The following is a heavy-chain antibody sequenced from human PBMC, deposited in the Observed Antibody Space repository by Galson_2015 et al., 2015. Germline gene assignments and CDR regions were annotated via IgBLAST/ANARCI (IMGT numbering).Heavy chain of an antibody. J-gene: IGHJ4*02. CDR2: ISSSGSTI. D-gene: IGHD6-19*01. Sequence: SLRLSCAASGFTFSDYYMSRIRQAPGKGLEWVSYISSSGSTIYYADSVKGRFTISRDNAKNSLYLQMNSLRAEDTAVYYCARVPAVAGYFDYWGQGTLVTVSS. CDR3: ARVPAVAGYFDY. CDR1: GFTFSDYY. V-gene: IGHV3-11*01.